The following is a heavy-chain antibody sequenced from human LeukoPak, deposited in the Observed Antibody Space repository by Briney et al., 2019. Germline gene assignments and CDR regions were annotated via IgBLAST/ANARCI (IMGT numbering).Heavy chain of an antibody. V-gene: IGHV4-59*01. Sequence: TSETLSLTCTVPGGSISSYYWSWIRQPPGKGLEWIGYIYYSGSTNYNPSLKSRVTISVDTSKNQFSLKLRSVTAAATAVYYCARTSYGDYGATNWFDPWGQGTLVTVSS. CDR2: IYYSGST. CDR3: ARTSYGDYGATNWFDP. J-gene: IGHJ5*02. CDR1: GGSISSYY. D-gene: IGHD4-17*01.